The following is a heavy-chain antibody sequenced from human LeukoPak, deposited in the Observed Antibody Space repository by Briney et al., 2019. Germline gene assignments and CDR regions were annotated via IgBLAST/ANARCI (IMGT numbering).Heavy chain of an antibody. D-gene: IGHD2-2*01. CDR2: TIPILGIA. CDR3: ASSSDCSSTSCRDY. V-gene: IGHV1-69*02. J-gene: IGHJ4*02. CDR1: GGTFSSFT. Sequence: SVKVSCKASGGTFSSFTISWVRQAPGHGREWMGRTIPILGIANYAQQFLGRVTITADKSTSTADMELSSLRSEDTAVYYYASSSDCSSTSCRDYWGQGTLVTVSS.